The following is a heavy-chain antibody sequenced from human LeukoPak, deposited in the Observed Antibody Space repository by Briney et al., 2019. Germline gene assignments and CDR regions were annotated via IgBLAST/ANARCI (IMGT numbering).Heavy chain of an antibody. D-gene: IGHD5-24*01. CDR3: ARLATHNLRPYYYYYYMDV. V-gene: IGHV4-4*09. CDR2: IYTSGST. J-gene: IGHJ6*03. Sequence: SETLSLTCTVSGGSISSYYWSWIRQPPGKGLEWIGYIYTSGSTNYNPSLKSRVTISVDTSKNQFSLKLSSVTAADTAVYYCARLATHNLRPYYYYYYMDVWGKGTRVTVSS. CDR1: GGSISSYY.